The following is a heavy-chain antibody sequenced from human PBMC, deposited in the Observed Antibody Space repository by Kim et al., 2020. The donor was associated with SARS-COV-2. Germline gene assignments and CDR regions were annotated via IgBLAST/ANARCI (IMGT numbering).Heavy chain of an antibody. CDR3: ARDGDAPIVDFDY. CDR2: IKQDGTAT. V-gene: IGHV3-74*01. CDR1: GFTFSDYW. J-gene: IGHJ4*02. D-gene: IGHD3-16*02. Sequence: GGSLRLSCAASGFTFSDYWMYWVRQVPGKGLVSVSYIKQDGTATGYAASVKGRFTISRDNAKNTLYIQMNSLRAEDTALYYCARDGDAPIVDFDYWGQGTLVTVSS.